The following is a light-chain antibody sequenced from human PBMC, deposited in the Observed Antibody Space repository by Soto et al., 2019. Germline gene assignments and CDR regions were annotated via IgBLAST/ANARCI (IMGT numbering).Light chain of an antibody. CDR2: AAS. CDR3: QQSYSTRIT. J-gene: IGKJ5*01. Sequence: DIQMTPSPSPLSPPVGERAPIPCRANQSISSSLNWYQQKPGKAPKLLIYAASSLQSGVPSRFSGSGSGTDFTLTISSLQPEDFATYYCQQSYSTRITFGQGTRLEIK. V-gene: IGKV1-39*01. CDR1: QSISSS.